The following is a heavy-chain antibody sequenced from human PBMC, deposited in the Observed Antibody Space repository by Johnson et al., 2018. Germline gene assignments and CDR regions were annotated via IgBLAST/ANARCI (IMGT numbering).Heavy chain of an antibody. D-gene: IGHD5-12*01. CDR2: IKSKTDGGTT. J-gene: IGHJ6*03. V-gene: IGHV3-15*07. Sequence: VQLVESGGGLVKPGGSLRLSCAASGFTFSNAWMNWVRQAPGKGLEWVGRIKSKTDGGTTDYAAPVQGRFTISRDDSKNTLYLQMNSLRAEDTAVYYCARAPQYSGYYYYMDVWGKGTTVTVSS. CDR3: ARAPQYSGYYYYMDV. CDR1: GFTFSNAW.